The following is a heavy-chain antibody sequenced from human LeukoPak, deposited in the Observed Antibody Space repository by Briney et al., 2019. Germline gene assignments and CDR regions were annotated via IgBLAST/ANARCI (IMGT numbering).Heavy chain of an antibody. CDR2: IKQDGSEK. D-gene: IGHD7-27*01. CDR1: GFTFSSYW. J-gene: IGHJ4*02. V-gene: IGHV3-7*01. CDR3: ARAWQLGIIDY. Sequence: GGSLRLSCAASGFTFSSYWMSWVRQAPGKGLEWVANIKQDGSEKYYVDSVKGRFTISRGNAKNSLYLQMKSLRAEDTAVYYCARAWQLGIIDYWGQGTLVTVSS.